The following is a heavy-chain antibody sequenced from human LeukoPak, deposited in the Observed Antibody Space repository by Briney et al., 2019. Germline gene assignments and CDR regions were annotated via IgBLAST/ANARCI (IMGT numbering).Heavy chain of an antibody. D-gene: IGHD1-26*01. Sequence: SETLSLTCAVYGGSFSGYYWSWIRQPPGKGLEWIGEINHSGSTNYNPSLKSRVTISVDTSKNQFSLKLSSVTAADTAVYYCARRWEWESSGGAFDIWGQGTMVTVSS. CDR1: GGSFSGYY. J-gene: IGHJ3*02. CDR3: ARRWEWESSGGAFDI. CDR2: INHSGST. V-gene: IGHV4-34*01.